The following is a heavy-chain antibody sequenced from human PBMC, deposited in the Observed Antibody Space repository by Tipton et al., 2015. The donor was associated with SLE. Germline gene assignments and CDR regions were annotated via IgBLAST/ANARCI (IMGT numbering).Heavy chain of an antibody. J-gene: IGHJ4*02. Sequence: SLRLSCAASGFTFSDYSMHWVRQAPGKGLEWVSSISSSSGYMYYADSVKGRFTISRDNAKNTLYLQMNSLRAEDTAVYYCAREFGAFDYWGQGTLVTVSS. CDR1: GFTFSDYS. V-gene: IGHV3-21*01. CDR2: ISSSSGYM. D-gene: IGHD3-16*01. CDR3: AREFGAFDY.